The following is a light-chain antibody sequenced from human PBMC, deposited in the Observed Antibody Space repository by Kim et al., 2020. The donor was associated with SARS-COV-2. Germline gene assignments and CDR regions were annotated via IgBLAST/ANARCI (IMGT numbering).Light chain of an antibody. J-gene: IGLJ1*01. CDR3: AAWDDSLNGHYV. CDR1: GSNNGSNT. V-gene: IGLV1-44*01. Sequence: QRVTYSCSGSGSNNGSNTVNWYQQIPGTAPKLLIYSNNQRPSGVPDRVSGSKSGTSASLAISGLQSEDEADYYCAAWDDSLNGHYVFGTGTKVTVL. CDR2: SNN.